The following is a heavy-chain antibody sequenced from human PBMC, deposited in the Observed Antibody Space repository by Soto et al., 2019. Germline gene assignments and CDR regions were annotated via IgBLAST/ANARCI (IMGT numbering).Heavy chain of an antibody. J-gene: IGHJ6*04. CDR3: AREVVFGWLLYARPPYYGMDV. CDR1: GYTFTGYY. D-gene: IGHD3-9*01. Sequence: GPSVKVSCKASGYTFTGYYMHWVRQAPGQGLEWMGWINPNSGGTNYAQKFQGWVTMTRDTSISTAYMELSRLRSDDTAVYYCAREVVFGWLLYARPPYYGMDVWGKGTRVTVSS. V-gene: IGHV1-2*04. CDR2: INPNSGGT.